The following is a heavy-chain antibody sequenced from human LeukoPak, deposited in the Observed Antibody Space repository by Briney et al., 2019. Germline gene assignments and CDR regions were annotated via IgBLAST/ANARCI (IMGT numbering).Heavy chain of an antibody. V-gene: IGHV3-66*01. Sequence: GGSLRLSCAASGFTVSSNYTSWVRQAPGKGLEWVSVIYSGGSTYYADSVKGRFTISRDNSKNTLYLQMNSLRAEDTAVYYCARDLVGATITNDPLRWGQGTLVTVSS. CDR1: GFTVSSNY. CDR2: IYSGGST. J-gene: IGHJ4*02. D-gene: IGHD5-12*01. CDR3: ARDLVGATITNDPLR.